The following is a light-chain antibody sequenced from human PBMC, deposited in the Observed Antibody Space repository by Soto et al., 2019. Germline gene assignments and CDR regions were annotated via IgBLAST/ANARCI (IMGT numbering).Light chain of an antibody. Sequence: IQMTHSPSSLSASVGDIVTITCRASQSVSNYLNWYQQKVGKAPQLLIYFASTLQKGVPSRFSGSGSGTDFTLTISSLQPEDFATYFCQQSYTTPLTFGGGTKVDI. J-gene: IGKJ4*01. V-gene: IGKV1-39*01. CDR2: FAS. CDR1: QSVSNY. CDR3: QQSYTTPLT.